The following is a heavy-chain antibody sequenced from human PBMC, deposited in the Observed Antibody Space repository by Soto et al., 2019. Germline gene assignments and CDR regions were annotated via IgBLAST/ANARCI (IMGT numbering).Heavy chain of an antibody. J-gene: IGHJ6*02. CDR1: GFTFSSYG. V-gene: IGHV3-33*01. CDR2: IWYDGSNK. CDR3: ARNGDGSSMDV. Sequence: QVQLVESGGGVVQPGRSLRLSCAASGFTFSSYGMHWVRQAPGKGLEWVAVIWYDGSNKYYADSVKGRFTISRDNSKNTLYLQMNSLRAEDTAVYYCARNGDGSSMDVWGQGTTVTVSS. D-gene: IGHD3-10*01.